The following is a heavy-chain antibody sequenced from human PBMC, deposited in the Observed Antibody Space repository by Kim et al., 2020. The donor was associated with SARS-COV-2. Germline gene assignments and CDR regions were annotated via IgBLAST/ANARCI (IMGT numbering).Heavy chain of an antibody. D-gene: IGHD3-10*01. CDR3: ARDYYYGSGSYYFYYYGMDG. Sequence: GGSLRLSCAASGFTFSSYWMSWVRQAPGKGLEWVANIKQDGSEKYYVDSVKGRFTISRDNAKNSLYLQMNSLRAEDTAVYYCARDYYYGSGSYYFYYYGMDGWGQGTTVTVSS. J-gene: IGHJ6*02. CDR1: GFTFSSYW. V-gene: IGHV3-7*01. CDR2: IKQDGSEK.